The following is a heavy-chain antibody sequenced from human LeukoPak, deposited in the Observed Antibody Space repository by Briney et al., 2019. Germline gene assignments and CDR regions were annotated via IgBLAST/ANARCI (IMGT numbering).Heavy chain of an antibody. V-gene: IGHV4-59*08. D-gene: IGHD6-13*01. CDR1: GGSISSYY. CDR3: ARQQLALFDY. CDR2: ISHTGST. J-gene: IGHJ4*02. Sequence: SETLYLTCTVSGGSISSYYWSWIRQPPGKGLEWIGYISHTGSTNYNPSLKSRVTISVDTSKNQFSLKLSSVTAADTAVYYCARQQLALFDYWGQGTLVTVSS.